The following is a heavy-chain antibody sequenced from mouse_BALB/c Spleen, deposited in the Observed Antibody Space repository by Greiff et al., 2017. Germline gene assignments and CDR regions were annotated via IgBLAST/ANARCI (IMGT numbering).Heavy chain of an antibody. CDR2: INPSNGRT. J-gene: IGHJ2*01. CDR3: ARPLLGLDY. Sequence: QVQLQQPGAELVKPGASVKLSCKASGYTFTSYWMHWVKQRPGQGLEWIGEINPSNGRTNYNEKFKSKATLTVDKSSSTAYMQLSSLTSEDSAVYYCARPLLGLDYWGQGTTLTVSS. V-gene: IGHV1S81*02. CDR1: GYTFTSYW. D-gene: IGHD4-1*01.